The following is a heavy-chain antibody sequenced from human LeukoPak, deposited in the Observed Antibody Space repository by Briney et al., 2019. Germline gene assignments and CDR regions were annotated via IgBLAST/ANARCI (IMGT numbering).Heavy chain of an antibody. Sequence: GASVKVSCKASGYTFTGYYMHWVRQAPGQGLEWMGWINPNSGGTNYAQKFQGRVTMTRDTSISTAYMELSRLRSDNTAVYYCAREGWALPAPLDDIWGQGTMVTVSS. CDR1: GYTFTGYY. V-gene: IGHV1-2*02. CDR2: INPNSGGT. J-gene: IGHJ3*02. D-gene: IGHD3/OR15-3a*01. CDR3: AREGWALPAPLDDI.